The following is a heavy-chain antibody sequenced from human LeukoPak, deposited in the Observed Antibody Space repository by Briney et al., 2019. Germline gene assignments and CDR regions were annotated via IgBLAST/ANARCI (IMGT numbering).Heavy chain of an antibody. CDR3: TTDRRWLGGDFDY. V-gene: IGHV3-15*01. D-gene: IGHD6-19*01. CDR1: GFTFSNAW. CDR2: IKSKTDGGTT. J-gene: IGHJ4*02. Sequence: GGSLRLSCAASGFTFSNAWMSWVRQAPGKGLEWVGRIKSKTDGGTTDYAAPVKGRFTISRDDSKNTLYLQMNSLKTEDTAVCYCTTDRRWLGGDFDYWGQGTLVTVSS.